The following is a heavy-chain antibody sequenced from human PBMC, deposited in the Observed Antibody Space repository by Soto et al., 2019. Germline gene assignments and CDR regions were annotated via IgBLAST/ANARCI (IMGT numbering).Heavy chain of an antibody. CDR1: GDSINNFY. D-gene: IGHD1-26*01. CDR3: ARGRSNGAFDS. Sequence: QVQLQESGPRLVKPSETLSLTCSVSGDSINNFYWSWIRQSPGKGLEWIAYISANGNTNHNPSLKSRVTISIDTSKSQFSLNLTSVTAADTAVYFCARGRSNGAFDSWGQGALVTVSS. V-gene: IGHV4-4*09. J-gene: IGHJ4*02. CDR2: ISANGNT.